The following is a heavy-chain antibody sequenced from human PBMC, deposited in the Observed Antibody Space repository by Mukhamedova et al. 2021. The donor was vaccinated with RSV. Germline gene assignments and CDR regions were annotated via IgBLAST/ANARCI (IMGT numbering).Heavy chain of an antibody. D-gene: IGHD5-18*01. V-gene: IGHV4-34*01. CDR2: INHSGST. Sequence: IRQPPGKGLEWIGEINHSGSTNYNPSLKSRVTISVDTSKNQFSLKLSSVTAADTAVYYCARGIEWLRLDYWGQGTRVTVFS. CDR3: ARGIEWLRLDY. J-gene: IGHJ4*02.